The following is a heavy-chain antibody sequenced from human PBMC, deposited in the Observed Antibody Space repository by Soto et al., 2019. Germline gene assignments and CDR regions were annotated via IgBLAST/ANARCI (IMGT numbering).Heavy chain of an antibody. CDR1: GGSINSVNW. CDR3: SRHGHNIYGFDV. CDR2: MHPGGST. V-gene: IGHV4-4*02. Sequence: QVQPQESGPGLVKPSDTLSLTCAVSGGSINSVNWWSWVRQSPGKGLEWIGEMHPGGSTNYNPSLQSRVTVSMDKSMNQFSTRMSSVTAADTAVYFCSRHGHNIYGFDVWGRGTTVTVSS. D-gene: IGHD1-1*01. J-gene: IGHJ6*01.